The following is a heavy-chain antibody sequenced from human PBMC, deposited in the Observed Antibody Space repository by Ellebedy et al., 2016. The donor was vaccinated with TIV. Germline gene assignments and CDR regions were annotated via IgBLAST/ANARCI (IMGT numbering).Heavy chain of an antibody. CDR1: GFTFSSYD. CDR3: ARENWYNDY. CDR2: IGTHDDT. J-gene: IGHJ4*02. V-gene: IGHV3-13*04. D-gene: IGHD1/OR15-1a*01. Sequence: GESLKISCAASGFTFSSYDMHWVRQVTGEGLELVSSIGTHDDTYYPDSVKGRFTISRDNAKNSVYLQMNSLRAEDTAVYYCARENWYNDYWGQGTLVTVSS.